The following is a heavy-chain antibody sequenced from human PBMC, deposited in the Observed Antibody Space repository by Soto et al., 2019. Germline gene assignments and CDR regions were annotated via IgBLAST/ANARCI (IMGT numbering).Heavy chain of an antibody. CDR2: ISSSSSYI. CDR1: GFTFSSYA. V-gene: IGHV3-21*01. J-gene: IGHJ4*02. CDR3: ARDSRYYDSSGYRYYFDY. Sequence: GSLRLSCAASGFTFSSYAMSWVRQAPGKGLEWVSAISSSSSYIYYADSVKGRFTISRDNAKNSLYLQMNSLRAEDTAVYYCARDSRYYDSSGYRYYFDYWGQGTLVTVSS. D-gene: IGHD3-22*01.